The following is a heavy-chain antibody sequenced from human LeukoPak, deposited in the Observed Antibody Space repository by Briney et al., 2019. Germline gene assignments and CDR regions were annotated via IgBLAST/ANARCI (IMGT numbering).Heavy chain of an antibody. Sequence: PSETLTLTCTVSGGSNSSYYWSWIRQSAGKGLEWIGRIYATGSTNYNPSLEGRVTMSVDSSKNQFSMKLTSLTAADTAVYYCARGRGYSGYAWEGWGQGTLVTVSS. CDR3: ARGRGYSGYAWEG. CDR2: IYATGST. V-gene: IGHV4-4*07. CDR1: GGSNSSYY. J-gene: IGHJ4*02. D-gene: IGHD5-12*01.